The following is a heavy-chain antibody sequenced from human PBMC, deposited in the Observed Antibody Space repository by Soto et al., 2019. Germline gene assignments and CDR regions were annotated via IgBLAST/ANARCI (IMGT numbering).Heavy chain of an antibody. CDR1: GDTFTTYD. D-gene: IGHD3-10*01. CDR3: ARGRASGSYYLLDY. Sequence: ASVKVSCKASGDTFTTYDINWVRQATGHGLEWMGWINPNSGNIGYAQRFQGRVIMTGDTAIRTAYMEVSSLRSDDTAVYYCARGRASGSYYLLDYWGQGTLVTVSS. V-gene: IGHV1-8*01. J-gene: IGHJ4*02. CDR2: INPNSGNI.